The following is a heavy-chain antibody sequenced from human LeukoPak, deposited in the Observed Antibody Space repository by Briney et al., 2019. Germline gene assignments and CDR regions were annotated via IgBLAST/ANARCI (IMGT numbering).Heavy chain of an antibody. CDR1: GYTFTGYY. Sequence: ASVKVSCKASGYTFTGYYMHWVRQAPGEGLEWMGWINPNSGGTKYAQKFQGRVTMTRDTSINTAYMEVRRLTSDDTAVYYCARERLWFGELFTYYFDYWGQGTLVTVSS. V-gene: IGHV1-2*02. CDR2: INPNSGGT. D-gene: IGHD3-10*01. CDR3: ARERLWFGELFTYYFDY. J-gene: IGHJ4*02.